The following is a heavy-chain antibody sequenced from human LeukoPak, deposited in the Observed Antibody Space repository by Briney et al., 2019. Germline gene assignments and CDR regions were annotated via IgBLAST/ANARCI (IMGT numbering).Heavy chain of an antibody. CDR2: INPNSGGT. J-gene: IGHJ4*02. D-gene: IGHD6-13*01. V-gene: IGHV1-2*02. CDR3: ARVRNIAAADFDY. Sequence: ASVKVSCKASGYTFTGYYMHWVRQAPGQGLEWMGWINPNSGGTNYAQKFQGRVTMTRDTSISTAYMELSRLRSDDTAVYYCARVRNIAAADFDYWGQGTLVTVSS. CDR1: GYTFTGYY.